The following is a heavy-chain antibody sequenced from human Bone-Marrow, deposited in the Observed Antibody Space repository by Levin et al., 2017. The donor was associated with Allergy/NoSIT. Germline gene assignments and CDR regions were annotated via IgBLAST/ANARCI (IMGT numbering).Heavy chain of an antibody. D-gene: IGHD6-13*01. CDR3: ARHKKWGSSWFWEGNWFDP. Sequence: KVSCKGSGYSFTSYWIGWVRQMPGKGLEWMGIIYPGDSDTRYSPSFQGQVTISADKSISTAYLQWSSLKASDTAMYYCARHKKWGSSWFWEGNWFDPWGQGTLVTVSS. V-gene: IGHV5-51*01. CDR2: IYPGDSDT. CDR1: GYSFTSYW. J-gene: IGHJ5*02.